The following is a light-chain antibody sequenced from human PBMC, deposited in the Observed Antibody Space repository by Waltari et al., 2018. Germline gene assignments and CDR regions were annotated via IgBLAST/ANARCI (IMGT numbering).Light chain of an antibody. Sequence: ITQSPSSLSASVAHTVTISFRASQYIYSYLAWYQQKPGKAPKPLIYAASSLQSGIPSRFGGSGSGTDYTLTISSLQPEDFAAYYCQQYYDIPYSFGQGTKVEIK. J-gene: IGKJ2*03. CDR1: QYIYSY. V-gene: IGKV1-NL1*01. CDR3: QQYYDIPYS. CDR2: AAS.